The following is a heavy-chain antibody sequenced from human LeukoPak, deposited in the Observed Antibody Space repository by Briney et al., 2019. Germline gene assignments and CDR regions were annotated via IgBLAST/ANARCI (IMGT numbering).Heavy chain of an antibody. V-gene: IGHV3-23*01. Sequence: GGSLRLSCAASGFTFSSYAMNWVRQALGKGPEWVAAVSESGVTTYYADSVKGRFTISRDNAKNSLYLQMDSLRVEDTAVYYCARRWGHFDYWGQGTLVTVSS. D-gene: IGHD7-27*01. CDR3: ARRWGHFDY. CDR1: GFTFSSYA. J-gene: IGHJ4*02. CDR2: VSESGVTT.